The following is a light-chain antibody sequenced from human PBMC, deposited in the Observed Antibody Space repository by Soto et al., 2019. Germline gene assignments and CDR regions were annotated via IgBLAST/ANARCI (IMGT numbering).Light chain of an antibody. J-gene: IGKJ1*01. Sequence: DIQMTQSLSTLPATVGDRVTITCRASQRIYRWLAWYQQRPGKAPKILIYHASSLETGVPSRFSGSGSGTEFTLTISSLQPDDFATYYCQQYNSYPWTFGQGTKVDIK. CDR2: HAS. CDR3: QQYNSYPWT. V-gene: IGKV1-5*01. CDR1: QRIYRW.